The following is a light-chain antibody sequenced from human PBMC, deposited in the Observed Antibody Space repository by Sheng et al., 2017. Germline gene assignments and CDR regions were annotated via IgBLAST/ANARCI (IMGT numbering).Light chain of an antibody. J-gene: IGKJ4*01. CDR3: QQYDILPRA. Sequence: DIQMTQSPSSLSASVGDRVTITCQASQDITKYLNWYQKKPGKAPKLLIYDASNLETGVPPRFSGSGSGTDFTFTISSLQPEDFATYYCQQYDILPRAFGGGTKVETK. V-gene: IGKV1-33*01. CDR2: DAS. CDR1: QDITKY.